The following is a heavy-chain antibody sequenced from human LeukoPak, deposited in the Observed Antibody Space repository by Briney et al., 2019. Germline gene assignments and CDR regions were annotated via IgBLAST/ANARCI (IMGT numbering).Heavy chain of an antibody. D-gene: IGHD1-1*01. CDR2: INHSGST. Sequence: PSETLSLTCAVYGGSFSGYYWSWIRQPPGKGLEWIGEINHSGSTNCNPSLKSRVTISVDTSKNQFSLKLSSVTAADTAVYYCARKYNWNGGGLDYWGQGTLVTVSS. CDR3: ARKYNWNGGGLDY. CDR1: GGSFSGYY. J-gene: IGHJ4*02. V-gene: IGHV4-34*01.